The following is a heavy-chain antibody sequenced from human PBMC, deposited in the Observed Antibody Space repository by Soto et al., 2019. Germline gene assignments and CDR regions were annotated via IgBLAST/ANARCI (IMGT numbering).Heavy chain of an antibody. CDR3: ASSHAGAHITAAVH. CDR1: GGSISSGGYS. D-gene: IGHD6-13*01. J-gene: IGHJ4*02. Sequence: QLQLQESGSGLVKPSQTLSLTCAVSGGSISSGGYSWSWIRQPPGKGLEWIGYIYHSGSTYYNPSRKRRVTISVDRSKNQFSLKRSSVTAADTAVYYCASSHAGAHITAAVHWGQGTLVTVSS. V-gene: IGHV4-30-2*01. CDR2: IYHSGST.